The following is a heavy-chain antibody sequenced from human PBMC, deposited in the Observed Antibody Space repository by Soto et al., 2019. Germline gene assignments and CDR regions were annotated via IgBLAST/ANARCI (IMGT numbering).Heavy chain of an antibody. CDR1: GGSISSYY. CDR2: IYYSGST. J-gene: IGHJ5*02. V-gene: IGHV4-59*08. CDR3: ARLVWSYGTWFDP. Sequence: QVQLQESGPGLVKPSETLSLTCTVSGGSISSYYWSWIRQPPGKGLEWIGYIYYSGSTNYNPSLKNRVTISVDTSKNQFSLKLSSVTAADTAVYYCARLVWSYGTWFDPWGQGTLVTVSS. D-gene: IGHD5-18*01.